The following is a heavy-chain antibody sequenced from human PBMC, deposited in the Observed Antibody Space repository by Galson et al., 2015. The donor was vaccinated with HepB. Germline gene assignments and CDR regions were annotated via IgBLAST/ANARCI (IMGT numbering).Heavy chain of an antibody. CDR3: AKHAGDFWSGYYTMGLSD. CDR1: GFTFSSYA. V-gene: IGHV3-23*01. CDR2: ISGSGGST. D-gene: IGHD3-3*01. Sequence: SLRLSCAASGFTFSSYAMSWVRQAPGKGLEWVSAISGSGGSTYYADSVKGRFTISRDNSKNTLYLQMNSLRAEDTAVYYCAKHAGDFWSGYYTMGLSDWGQGTLVTVSS. J-gene: IGHJ4*02.